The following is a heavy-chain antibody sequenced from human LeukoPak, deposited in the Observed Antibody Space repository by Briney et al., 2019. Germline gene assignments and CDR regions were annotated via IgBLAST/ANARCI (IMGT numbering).Heavy chain of an antibody. CDR2: ISGSGGST. D-gene: IGHD6-19*01. CDR1: GFTFSSYA. CDR3: AKEWQWLVLLNFDY. Sequence: PGGSLRLSCAASGFTFSSYAMSWARQAPGKGLEWVSAISGSGGSTYYADSVKGRFTISRDNSKNTLYLQMNSMRAEDTAVYYCAKEWQWLVLLNFDYWGQGTLVTVSS. V-gene: IGHV3-23*01. J-gene: IGHJ4*02.